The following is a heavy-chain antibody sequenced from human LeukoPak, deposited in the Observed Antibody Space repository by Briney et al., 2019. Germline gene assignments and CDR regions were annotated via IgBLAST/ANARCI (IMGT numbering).Heavy chain of an antibody. D-gene: IGHD2/OR15-2a*01. CDR2: INPNSGGT. CDR3: ARGRVALSYYGMDV. J-gene: IGHJ6*02. CDR1: GYTFTGYY. Sequence: ASVKVSCKASGYTFTGYYIPWVRQAPGHGREWMGWINPNSGGTNYAQKFQCRVTMTRDTSISTAYMELSRLRSDDTAVYYCARGRVALSYYGMDVWGQGTTVTVPS. V-gene: IGHV1-2*02.